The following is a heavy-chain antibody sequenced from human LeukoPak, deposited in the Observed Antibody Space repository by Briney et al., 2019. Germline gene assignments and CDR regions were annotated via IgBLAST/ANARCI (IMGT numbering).Heavy chain of an antibody. Sequence: GGSLRLSCAASGFTFDDYAMHWVRQAPGKGLEWVSGISWNSGSIGYADSVKGRFTISRDNAKNSLYLQMNSLRAEDTALYYCAKDTAPHYDFWSGYYVHWFDPWGQGTLVTVSS. CDR1: GFTFDDYA. CDR3: AKDTAPHYDFWSGYYVHWFDP. V-gene: IGHV3-9*01. D-gene: IGHD3-3*01. CDR2: ISWNSGSI. J-gene: IGHJ5*02.